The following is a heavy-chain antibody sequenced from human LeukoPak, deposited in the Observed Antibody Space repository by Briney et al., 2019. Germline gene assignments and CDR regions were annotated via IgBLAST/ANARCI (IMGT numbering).Heavy chain of an antibody. CDR3: ARRGAATGAFDS. CDR1: EVSFSNYW. CDR2: IKYDGSIT. Sequence: GGSLRLSCAASEVSFSNYWMHWVRQAPGKGLVWVSRIKYDGSITTYADSVKGRFTISRDNAKNTLYLQMNSLRVDDTAVYYCARRGAATGAFDSWGQGTLVAVSS. D-gene: IGHD7-27*01. J-gene: IGHJ4*02. V-gene: IGHV3-74*01.